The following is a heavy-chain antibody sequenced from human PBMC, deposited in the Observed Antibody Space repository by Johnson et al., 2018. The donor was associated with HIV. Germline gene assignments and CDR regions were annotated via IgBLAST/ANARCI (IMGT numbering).Heavy chain of an antibody. D-gene: IGHD3-16*01. J-gene: IGHJ3*01. V-gene: IGHV3-66*01. CDR2: IYSGDNT. Sequence: VQLVESGGGLVQPGGSLRLSCAASGFTFSSYAMSWVRQAPGKGLEWVSVIYSGDNTFHADSVKGRFLISRDNSKNTLYLQMNSLRAEDTAVYFCARAYTYGAFDLWGQGTMVTVSS. CDR1: GFTFSSYA. CDR3: ARAYTYGAFDL.